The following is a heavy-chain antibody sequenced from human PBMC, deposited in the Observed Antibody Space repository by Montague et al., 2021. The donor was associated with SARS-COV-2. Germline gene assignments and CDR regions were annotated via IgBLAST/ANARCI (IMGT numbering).Heavy chain of an antibody. D-gene: IGHD3-10*01. J-gene: IGHJ6*02. CDR3: ASGIYPSGSYYNRYYYGLNI. V-gene: IGHV4-34*01. CDR2: INHSANT. CDR1: GGSLSGYY. Sequence: SETLSLTCAVHGGSLSGYYWSWIRQPPEKGLEWIGEINHSANTKYNPSXXSPVTISIDTSKNQFSLKMTSVTAAGTATYYCASGIYPSGSYYNRYYYGLNIWGPGTTVIVSS.